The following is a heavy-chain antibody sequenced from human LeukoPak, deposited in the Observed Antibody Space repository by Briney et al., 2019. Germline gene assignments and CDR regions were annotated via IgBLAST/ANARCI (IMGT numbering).Heavy chain of an antibody. J-gene: IGHJ4*02. D-gene: IGHD5-18*01. CDR3: ASSHGYSYGYVSSYFDY. CDR1: GFTFSSYW. Sequence: PGGSLRLSCAASGFTFSSYWMSWVRQAPGKGLEWVANIKQDGSEKYYVDSVKGRFTISRDNAKNSLYLQMNSLRAEDTAVYYCASSHGYSYGYVSSYFDYWGQGTLVTVSS. CDR2: IKQDGSEK. V-gene: IGHV3-7*03.